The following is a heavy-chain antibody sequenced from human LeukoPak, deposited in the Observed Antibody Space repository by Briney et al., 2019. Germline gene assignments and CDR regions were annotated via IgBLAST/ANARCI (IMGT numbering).Heavy chain of an antibody. V-gene: IGHV3-23*01. CDR2: ISGSGGST. J-gene: IGHJ4*02. Sequence: PGGSLKLSCAASGFTFSSYAMSWVRQAPGKGLEWVSAISGSGGSTYYADSVKGRFTISRDNSKNTLYLQMNSLRAEDAAVYYCALGGISGTHFDYWGQGTQVTVSA. CDR1: GFTFSSYA. CDR3: ALGGISGTHFDY. D-gene: IGHD1/OR15-1a*01.